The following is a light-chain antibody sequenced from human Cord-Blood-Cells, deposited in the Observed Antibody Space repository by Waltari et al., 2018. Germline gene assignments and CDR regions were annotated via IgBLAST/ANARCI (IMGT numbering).Light chain of an antibody. Sequence: EIVMTQSPATLSVSPGERATLSCRASQGVSSNLAWYQQKPGQAPRLLIYGASTRASGIPAGFSGSGSGTEFTLTISSLQSEDFAVYYCQQYNNWPYTFGQGTKLEIK. V-gene: IGKV3-15*01. J-gene: IGKJ2*01. CDR1: QGVSSN. CDR3: QQYNNWPYT. CDR2: GAS.